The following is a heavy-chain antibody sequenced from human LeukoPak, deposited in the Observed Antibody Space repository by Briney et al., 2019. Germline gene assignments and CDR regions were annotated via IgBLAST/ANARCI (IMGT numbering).Heavy chain of an antibody. CDR3: ARGEGAAAGNIYYYYYMDV. J-gene: IGHJ6*03. D-gene: IGHD6-13*01. CDR1: GYTFTSYD. Sequence: ASVKVSCKASGYTFTSYDINWVRQATVQGLEWMGWMNPNSGNTGYAQKFQGRVTMTRNTSISTAYMELSSLRSEDTAVYYCARGEGAAAGNIYYYYYMDVWGKGTTVTVSS. V-gene: IGHV1-8*01. CDR2: MNPNSGNT.